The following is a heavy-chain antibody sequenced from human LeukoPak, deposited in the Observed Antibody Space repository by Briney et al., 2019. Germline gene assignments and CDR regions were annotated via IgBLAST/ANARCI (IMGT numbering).Heavy chain of an antibody. CDR2: INHSGST. J-gene: IGHJ4*02. CDR1: GGSFSGYY. V-gene: IGHV4-34*01. CDR3: ARAASVRGWYVAY. Sequence: SETLSLTCAVYGGSFSGYYWSWIRQPPGKGLEWIGEINHSGSTNYNPSLKIRVTISVDTSKNQFSLKLSSVTAADTAVYYCARAASVRGWYVAYWGQGTLVTVSS. D-gene: IGHD6-19*01.